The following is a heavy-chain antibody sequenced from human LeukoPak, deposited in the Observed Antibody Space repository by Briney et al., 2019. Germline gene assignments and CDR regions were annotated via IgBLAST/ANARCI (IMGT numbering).Heavy chain of an antibody. J-gene: IGHJ6*03. D-gene: IGHD3-3*01. Sequence: PGGSLRLSCAASGFTFSSYEMNWVRQAPGKGLEWVSYISSSGSTIYYADSVKGRFTISRDNAKNTLYLQMNSLRAEDTAVYYCAKDFAYYHYMDVWGKGTTVTISS. CDR2: ISSSGSTI. CDR1: GFTFSSYE. CDR3: AKDFAYYHYMDV. V-gene: IGHV3-48*03.